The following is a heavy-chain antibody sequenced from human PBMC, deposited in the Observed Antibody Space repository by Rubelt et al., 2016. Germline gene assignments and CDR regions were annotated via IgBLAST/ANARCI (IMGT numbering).Heavy chain of an antibody. D-gene: IGHD3-22*01. CDR3: ARDLVGVVITTHDAFDI. Sequence: QVQLVQSGAEVKKPGSSVKVSCKASGGTFSSYAISWVRQAPGQGLEWMGGIIPIFGPANYAQKFQGSVTITADKSTGTAYMELSSLGSEDTAVYYCARDLVGVVITTHDAFDIWGQGTMVTVSS. CDR1: GGTFSSYA. J-gene: IGHJ3*02. CDR2: IIPIFGPA. V-gene: IGHV1-69*06.